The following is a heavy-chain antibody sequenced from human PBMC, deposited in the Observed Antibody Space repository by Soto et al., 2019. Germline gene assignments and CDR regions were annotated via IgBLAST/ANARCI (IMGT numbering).Heavy chain of an antibody. CDR2: ISGSGGST. J-gene: IGHJ4*02. Sequence: PGGSLRLSYAASGFTFSSYAMSWVRQAPGKGLEWVSAISGSGGSTYYADSVKGRFTISRDNSKNTLYLQMNSLRAEDTAVYYCAKLFPSDSSGYSDYWGQGTLVTVSS. D-gene: IGHD3-22*01. CDR1: GFTFSSYA. CDR3: AKLFPSDSSGYSDY. V-gene: IGHV3-23*01.